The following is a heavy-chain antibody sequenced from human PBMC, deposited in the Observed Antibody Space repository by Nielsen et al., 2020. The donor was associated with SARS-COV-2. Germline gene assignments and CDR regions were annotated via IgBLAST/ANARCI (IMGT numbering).Heavy chain of an antibody. CDR2: IKQDGSEK. J-gene: IGHJ4*02. CDR1: GFTFSSYW. D-gene: IGHD6-13*01. CDR3: AKDPGYSSSWYGDDFDY. Sequence: GESLKISCAASGFTFSSYWMSWVRQAPGKGLEWVANIKQDGSEKYYVDSVKGRFTISRDNAKNTLYLQMNSLRAEDTAVYYCAKDPGYSSSWYGDDFDYWGQGTLVTVSS. V-gene: IGHV3-7*01.